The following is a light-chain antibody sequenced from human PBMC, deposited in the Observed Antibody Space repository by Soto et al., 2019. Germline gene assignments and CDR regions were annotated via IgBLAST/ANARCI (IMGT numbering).Light chain of an antibody. CDR3: LQDYNYPFT. J-gene: IGKJ4*01. CDR1: QSLSSW. Sequence: DIQMTQSPSTLSASVGDRVTITCRASQSLSSWLAWYQQKPGKAPKLLIYDASSLESGVPSRFSGSGSGTEFTLTITSLQPEDFATYYCLQDYNYPFTFGGGTKVDI. V-gene: IGKV1-5*01. CDR2: DAS.